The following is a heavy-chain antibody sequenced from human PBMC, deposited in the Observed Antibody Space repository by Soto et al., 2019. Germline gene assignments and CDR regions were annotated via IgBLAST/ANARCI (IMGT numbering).Heavy chain of an antibody. Sequence: QVQLVESGGGVVQPGRSLRLSCAASGFTFSSYAMHWVRQAPGKGLEWVAVISYDGSNKYYADSVKGRFTISRDNSKNTRYLQMNSLRAEDTAVYYCARDKLGSSWYRVYFQHWGQGTLVTVSS. CDR2: ISYDGSNK. CDR3: ARDKLGSSWYRVYFQH. D-gene: IGHD6-13*01. V-gene: IGHV3-30-3*01. J-gene: IGHJ1*01. CDR1: GFTFSSYA.